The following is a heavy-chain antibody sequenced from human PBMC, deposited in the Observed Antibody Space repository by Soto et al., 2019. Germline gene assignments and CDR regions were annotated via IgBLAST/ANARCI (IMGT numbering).Heavy chain of an antibody. V-gene: IGHV1-8*01. D-gene: IGHD3-22*01. Sequence: ASVKVSCKASGYTFTSYDINWVRQATGQGLEWMGWMNPNSGNTGYAQKFQGRVTMTRNTSISTAYMELSSLRSEDTAVYYCARVYSSGYYDAFDIWGKGTMVTVSS. CDR3: ARVYSSGYYDAFDI. CDR2: MNPNSGNT. J-gene: IGHJ3*02. CDR1: GYTFTSYD.